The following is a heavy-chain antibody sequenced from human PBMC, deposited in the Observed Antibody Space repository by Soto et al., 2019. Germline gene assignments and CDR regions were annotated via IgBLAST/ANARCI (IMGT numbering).Heavy chain of an antibody. CDR1: GLSFSSFE. CDR3: AIDFDY. J-gene: IGHJ4*02. V-gene: IGHV3-48*03. CDR2: ISASGRTT. Sequence: EVQLVESGGGLVQPGGSLRLSCAASGLSFSSFELNWVRQAPGKGLEWVSYISASGRTTYYADSVKGRFTISRDNAKNSLYLQMNSLRAEDTAVYYCAIDFDYWGQGTLVTVSP.